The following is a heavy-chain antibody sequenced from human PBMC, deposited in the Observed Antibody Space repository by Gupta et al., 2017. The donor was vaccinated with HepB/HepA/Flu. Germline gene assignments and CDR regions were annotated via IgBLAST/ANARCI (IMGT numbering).Heavy chain of an antibody. CDR3: AKDPLYSSSPAALFDY. J-gene: IGHJ4*02. D-gene: IGHD6-19*01. Sequence: EVQLLESGGGLVQPGGSLRLSCAASGFPFSSYAMSWVRQAPGKGLEWVSAISGSGDITYYADSVKGRFTISRDNSKSTLYLKLNSLRAEDTAVYYCAKDPLYSSSPAALFDYWGQGTLVTVSS. V-gene: IGHV3-23*01. CDR1: GFPFSSYA. CDR2: ISGSGDIT.